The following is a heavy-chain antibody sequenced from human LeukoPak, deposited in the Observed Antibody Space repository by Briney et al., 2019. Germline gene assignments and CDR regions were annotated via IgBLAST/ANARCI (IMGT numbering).Heavy chain of an antibody. J-gene: IGHJ5*02. CDR1: GGSFSGYY. CDR2: INHSGYT. D-gene: IGHD2-15*01. CDR3: AASGGPINWFDP. V-gene: IGHV4-34*01. Sequence: SETLSLTCAVYGGSFSGYYWGWIRQPPGKGLQWIGEINHSGYTNYNPSLKSRVIISLDTSKNQFSLKLTSVTAADTAVYYCAASGGPINWFDPWGQGTLVTVSS.